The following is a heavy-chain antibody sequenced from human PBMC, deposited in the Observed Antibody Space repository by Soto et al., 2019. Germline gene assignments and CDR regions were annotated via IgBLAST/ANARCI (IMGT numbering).Heavy chain of an antibody. CDR1: GGSISSYY. Sequence: PSETLSLTCTVSGGSISSYYWSWIRQPAGKGLEWIGRIYTSGSTNYNPSPKSRVTMSVDTSKNQFSLKLSSVTAADTAVYYCAREVGWSGYYGYYYYYYGMDVWGQGTTVTVSS. CDR3: AREVGWSGYYGYYYYYYGMDV. CDR2: IYTSGST. V-gene: IGHV4-4*07. J-gene: IGHJ6*02. D-gene: IGHD3-3*01.